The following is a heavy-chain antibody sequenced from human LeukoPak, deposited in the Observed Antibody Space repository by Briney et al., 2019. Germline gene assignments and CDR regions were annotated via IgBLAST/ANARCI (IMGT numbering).Heavy chain of an antibody. J-gene: IGHJ4*02. CDR1: GFTFSSHA. CDR3: VKHSGGAYGNSDY. Sequence: GGSLRLSCVASGFTFSSHAASWFRQAPGKGLEWVSTIGRGGTDTYYADSVRGRSTISKDSSKNTLQMNSLSAEDTAIYYCVKHSGGAYGNSDYWGQGILVTVSS. V-gene: IGHV3-23*01. D-gene: IGHD3-16*01. CDR2: IGRGGTDT.